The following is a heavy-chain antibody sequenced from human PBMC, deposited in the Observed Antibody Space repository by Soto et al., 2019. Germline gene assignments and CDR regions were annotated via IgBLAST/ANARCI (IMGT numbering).Heavy chain of an antibody. CDR1: GFSLTNFA. Sequence: EVQLLESGGDLVQPGGSLSLSCAASGFSLTNFAMAWVRQAPGKGLEWVSTITSSGDKTSYADSVKGRFIISRDNSKNMLYLQMNSLRVEDTALYYCARDCASTSCSVWRDWGQGTLVTVSS. J-gene: IGHJ4*02. V-gene: IGHV3-23*01. CDR3: ARDCASTSCSVWRD. CDR2: ITSSGDKT. D-gene: IGHD2-2*01.